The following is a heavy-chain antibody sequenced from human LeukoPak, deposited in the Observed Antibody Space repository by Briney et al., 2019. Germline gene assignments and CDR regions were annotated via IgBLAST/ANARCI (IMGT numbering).Heavy chain of an antibody. CDR1: GGPFSGYY. CDR3: ARGLVVVAASPYYYYGMDV. V-gene: IGHV4-34*01. Sequence: SETLSLTCAVYGGPFSGYYWSWIRQPPGKGLEWIGEINHSGSTNYNPSLKSRVTISVDTSKNQFSLKLSSVTAADTAVYYCARGLVVVAASPYYYYGMDVWGQGTTVTVSS. D-gene: IGHD2-15*01. J-gene: IGHJ6*02. CDR2: INHSGST.